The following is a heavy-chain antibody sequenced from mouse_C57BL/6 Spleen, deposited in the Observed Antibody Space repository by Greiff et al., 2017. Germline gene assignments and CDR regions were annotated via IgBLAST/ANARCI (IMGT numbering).Heavy chain of an antibody. CDR3: ARWLPSMDY. V-gene: IGHV1-52*01. D-gene: IGHD2-2*01. Sequence: QVQLQQPGAELVRPGSSVKMSCKASGYTFTSYWMHWVKQRHIQSLEWIGNINPSNCDTHYNQKFKDKATLTVDKSSSTAYMQLRSLASEDSAVYYCARWLPSMDYWGQGTSVTVSS. CDR1: GYTFTSYW. J-gene: IGHJ4*01. CDR2: INPSNCDT.